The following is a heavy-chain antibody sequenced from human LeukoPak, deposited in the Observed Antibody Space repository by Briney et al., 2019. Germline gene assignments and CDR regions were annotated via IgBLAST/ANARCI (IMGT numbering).Heavy chain of an antibody. V-gene: IGHV3-74*01. CDR1: GFTFSSYW. J-gene: IGHJ4*02. Sequence: PGGSLRLSCAASGFTFSSYWMHWVRQAPGKGLVWVSRIKSDGSITSYADSVKGRFTISRDNAKNTLYLQMNSLRAEDTAVYYCARHVVGVGFDYWGQGTLVTVSS. CDR2: IKSDGSIT. CDR3: ARHVVGVGFDY. D-gene: IGHD3-22*01.